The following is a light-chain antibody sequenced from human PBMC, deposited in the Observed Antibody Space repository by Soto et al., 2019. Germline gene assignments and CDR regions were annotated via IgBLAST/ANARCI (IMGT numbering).Light chain of an antibody. CDR3: QQYGSSPYT. Sequence: EIVMTQSPATLSVSPGERATLSCRASQSVRNNLAWYQQKPGQAPRLLIHGASTRATGIPARFSGSGSGTEFILTISRLEPEDFAVYYCQQYGSSPYTFGLGTKLEIK. CDR2: GAS. J-gene: IGKJ2*01. V-gene: IGKV3D-15*01. CDR1: QSVRNN.